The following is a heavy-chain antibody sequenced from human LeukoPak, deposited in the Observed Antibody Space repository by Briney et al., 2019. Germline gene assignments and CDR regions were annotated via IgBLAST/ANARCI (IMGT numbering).Heavy chain of an antibody. Sequence: GASVMVSCKASGYTFTAYYMHWVRLAPGQGLEWMGWINPNSGGMHYPQKFQGRVTMTRDTSISTAYMELSRLQSDDTAVYYCARDAGSILGVADFWGQGTLVSVSS. CDR2: INPNSGGM. J-gene: IGHJ4*02. D-gene: IGHD3-16*01. CDR3: ARDAGSILGVADF. V-gene: IGHV1-2*02. CDR1: GYTFTAYY.